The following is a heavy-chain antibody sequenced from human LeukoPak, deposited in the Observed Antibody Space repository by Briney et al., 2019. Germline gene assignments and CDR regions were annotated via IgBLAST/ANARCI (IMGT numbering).Heavy chain of an antibody. J-gene: IGHJ4*02. CDR3: SRVSYGSGIYEDS. CDR2: ISSDGSDK. V-gene: IGHV3-30-3*01. CDR1: GFTFSPHA. D-gene: IGHD3-10*01. Sequence: QPGGSLRLSCAASGFTFSPHAMHWVRQAPGKGLKWVAVISSDGSDKYYADSVQGRFTISRDNSKNTLYLQMNSLRPEDTAVYYCSRVSYGSGIYEDSWGQGTLVTVSS.